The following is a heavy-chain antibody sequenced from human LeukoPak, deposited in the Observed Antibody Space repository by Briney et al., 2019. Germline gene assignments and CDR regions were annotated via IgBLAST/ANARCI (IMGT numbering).Heavy chain of an antibody. CDR1: GYTFSSYG. V-gene: IGHV1-18*01. Sequence: GASVKVSCKASGYTFSSYGISWVRQAPGQGLEWMGWISAYNGNTNYAQKLQGRVTMTTDTSTSTAYMELRSLRSDDTAVYYCARDGQYYYGSGSYFDYWGQGTLVTVSS. CDR3: ARDGQYYYGSGSYFDY. J-gene: IGHJ4*02. D-gene: IGHD3-10*01. CDR2: ISAYNGNT.